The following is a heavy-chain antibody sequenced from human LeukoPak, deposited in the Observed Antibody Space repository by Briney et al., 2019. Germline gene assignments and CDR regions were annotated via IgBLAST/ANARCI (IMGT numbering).Heavy chain of an antibody. J-gene: IGHJ4*02. CDR2: INAGNGNT. V-gene: IGHV1-3*01. D-gene: IGHD3-16*01. Sequence: APVKVSCKASGYTLTNYAIHWVRQAPGQGLEWMGWINAGNGNTKYSQKFQGRVTITRDTSASTVYMDVSSLRSEDTAVYYCARAPGGDYWGQGTLITVSS. CDR1: GYTLTNYA. CDR3: ARAPGGDY.